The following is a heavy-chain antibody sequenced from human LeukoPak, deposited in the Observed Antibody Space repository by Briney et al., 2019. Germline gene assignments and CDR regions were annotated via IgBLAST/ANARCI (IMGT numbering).Heavy chain of an antibody. CDR3: ARDHPPYAVTQNDYFDY. V-gene: IGHV3-30*03. CDR1: GFTFSSYA. J-gene: IGHJ4*02. Sequence: GALRLSCAASGFTFSSYAMHWVRQAPGKGLEWVALISYDGTNKYYADSVKGRFTTSRDNSKNTLYLHMNSLRAEDTAVYYCARDHPPYAVTQNDYFDYWGQGTLVTVSS. D-gene: IGHD4-17*01. CDR2: ISYDGTNK.